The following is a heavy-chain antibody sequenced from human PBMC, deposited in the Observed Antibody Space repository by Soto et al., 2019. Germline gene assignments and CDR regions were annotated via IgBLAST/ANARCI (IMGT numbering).Heavy chain of an antibody. D-gene: IGHD1-26*01. V-gene: IGHV4-31*03. J-gene: IGHJ4*02. CDR2: IYYSGST. CDR1: GGSISSGGYY. CDR3: ARVGGWDLLHDHYYFDY. Sequence: SETLSLTCTVSGGSISSGGYYWSWIRQHPGKGLEWIGYIYYSGSTYYNPSLKSRVTISVDTSKNQFSLKLSSVTAADTAVYYCARVGGWDLLHDHYYFDYWGQGTRVTVSS.